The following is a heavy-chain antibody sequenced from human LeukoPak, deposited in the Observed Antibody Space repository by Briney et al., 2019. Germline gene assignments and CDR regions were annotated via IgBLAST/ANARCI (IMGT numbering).Heavy chain of an antibody. D-gene: IGHD6-19*01. CDR2: IYYSGST. CDR3: AREVAGRVDYFDY. Sequence: SETLSLXCTVSGGSISSYYWSWIRQPPGKGLEWIGYIYYSGSTNYNPSLKSRVTMSVDTSKNEFSLKLSSVTAADTAVYYCAREVAGRVDYFDYWGQGTLVTVSS. CDR1: GGSISSYY. V-gene: IGHV4-59*12. J-gene: IGHJ4*02.